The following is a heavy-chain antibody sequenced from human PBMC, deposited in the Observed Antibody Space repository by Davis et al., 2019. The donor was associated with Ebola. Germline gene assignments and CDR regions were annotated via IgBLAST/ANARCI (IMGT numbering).Heavy chain of an antibody. Sequence: ASVTVSCKASGYTFTGYFLHWVRQPPGQGPEWMGWINPNSGGTNYVQKFQGRVTMTRDTSISTTYMELNGLTSDDSAFYYCARGFEYGAFDRWGQGTLVTVSS. CDR2: INPNSGGT. CDR3: ARGFEYGAFDR. J-gene: IGHJ5*02. D-gene: IGHD4/OR15-4a*01. CDR1: GYTFTGYF. V-gene: IGHV1-2*02.